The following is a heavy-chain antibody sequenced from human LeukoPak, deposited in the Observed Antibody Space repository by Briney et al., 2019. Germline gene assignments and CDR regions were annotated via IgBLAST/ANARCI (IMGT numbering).Heavy chain of an antibody. V-gene: IGHV1-18*01. D-gene: IGHD3-10*01. CDR2: ISAYNGNT. Sequence: GASVKVSCKASGYTFTSYGISWVRQAPGQGLEWMGWISAYNGNTNYAQKLQGRVTMTTDTSTSTAYMELRSLRSDDTAVYYCARVEWFGEFFRGGHQAVDYWGQGTLVTVSS. J-gene: IGHJ4*02. CDR3: ARVEWFGEFFRGGHQAVDY. CDR1: GYTFTSYG.